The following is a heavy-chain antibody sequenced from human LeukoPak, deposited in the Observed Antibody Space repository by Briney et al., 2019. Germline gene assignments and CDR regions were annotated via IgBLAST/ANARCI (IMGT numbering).Heavy chain of an antibody. CDR3: ARDFHRRLYDSSAYHPY. CDR1: GLTFSSYS. Sequence: GGSLRLSCAASGLTFSSYSMNWVRQAPGKGLEWVSSISSSSSTIYYADSVKGRFTISRDNAKNSLYLQMNSLRAEDTAVYYCARDFHRRLYDSSAYHPYWGQGTLVTVSS. V-gene: IGHV3-48*01. D-gene: IGHD3-22*01. CDR2: ISSSSSTI. J-gene: IGHJ4*02.